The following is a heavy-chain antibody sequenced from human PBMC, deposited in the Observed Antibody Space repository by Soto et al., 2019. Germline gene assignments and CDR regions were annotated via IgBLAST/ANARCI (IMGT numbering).Heavy chain of an antibody. J-gene: IGHJ4*02. CDR1: GYTFTSYG. CDR2: ISAYNGNT. Sequence: ASVKVSCKASGYTFTSYGISWVRQAPGQGLEWMGWISAYNGNTNYAQKLQGRVTMTTDTSTSTAYVELRSLRSDDTAVYYCARPRGYSYGFDYWGQGTLVTVSS. V-gene: IGHV1-18*01. CDR3: ARPRGYSYGFDY. D-gene: IGHD5-18*01.